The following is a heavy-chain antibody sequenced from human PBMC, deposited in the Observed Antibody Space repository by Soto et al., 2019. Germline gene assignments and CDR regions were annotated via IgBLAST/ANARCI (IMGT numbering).Heavy chain of an antibody. CDR1: GGTFSSYA. Sequence: QLQLMQSGAEVKKPGSSVKVSYKASGGTFSSYAISWLRQAPGQGLEWMGGIIPSFDTPNYAQKFQGRVKITTDESTSTAYMELSSLRSEDTAVYYCARPFLSYNWFDPWGQGTLVTVSS. J-gene: IGHJ5*02. CDR3: ARPFLSYNWFDP. D-gene: IGHD3-3*02. V-gene: IGHV1-69*01. CDR2: IIPSFDTP.